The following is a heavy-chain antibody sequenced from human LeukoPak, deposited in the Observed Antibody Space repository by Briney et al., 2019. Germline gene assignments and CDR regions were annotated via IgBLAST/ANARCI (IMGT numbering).Heavy chain of an antibody. J-gene: IGHJ4*02. CDR1: GYSFNNYY. Sequence: GGSLRLSCAASGYSFNNYYMSWVRQPPGKGLEWVGNVSPHGSDKYYADSLRGRLTIIRDNTKNSLHVQMNSLPAEDAAVYSWARTPYSGGWYLMFWGQGTLVTVSS. V-gene: IGHV3-7*03. CDR3: ARTPYSGGWYLMF. CDR2: VSPHGSDK. D-gene: IGHD6-19*01.